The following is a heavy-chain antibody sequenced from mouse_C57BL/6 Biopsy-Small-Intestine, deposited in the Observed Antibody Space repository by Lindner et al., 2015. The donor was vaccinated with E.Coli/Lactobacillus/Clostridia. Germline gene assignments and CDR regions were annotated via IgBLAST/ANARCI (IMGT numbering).Heavy chain of an antibody. D-gene: IGHD2-3*01. J-gene: IGHJ3*01. V-gene: IGHV14-3*01. CDR1: GFNIKDDY. CDR3: ARSYDGTY. CDR2: IDPANGNT. Sequence: VQLQESGAELVRPGASVKLSCTASGFNIKDDYMHWVKQRPEQGLEWIGRIDPANGNTKYAPKFQDKATITADTSSNTAYLQLSSLTSEDTAVYYCARSYDGTYWGQGTLVTVSA.